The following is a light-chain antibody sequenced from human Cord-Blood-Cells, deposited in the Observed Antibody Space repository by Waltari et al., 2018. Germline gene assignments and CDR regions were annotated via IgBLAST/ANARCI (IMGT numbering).Light chain of an antibody. CDR3: QQSYSTMLT. CDR2: AAS. J-gene: IGKJ4*01. Sequence: DIQMTQSPSSLSASVGDRVTITCRASQSISSYLNWSQQQPGKAPKLLIYAASSLQSGVPSRVSGSGSGTDFTLTISSLQPEDFATYYCQQSYSTMLTFGGGTKVEIK. V-gene: IGKV1-39*01. CDR1: QSISSY.